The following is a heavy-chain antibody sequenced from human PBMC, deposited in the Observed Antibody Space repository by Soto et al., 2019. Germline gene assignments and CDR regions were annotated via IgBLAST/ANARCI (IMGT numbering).Heavy chain of an antibody. J-gene: IGHJ3*02. CDR1: GFTFSDYY. CDR3: AREATYYYDSSGYFPFKSYAFDI. V-gene: IGHV3-11*01. D-gene: IGHD3-22*01. Sequence: QVQLVESGGGLVKPGGSLRLSCAASGFTFSDYYMSWIRQAPAKGLEWVSYISSSGSTIYYADSVKGRFTISSDNAKKSLYLQMNSLRAEDTAVYYCAREATYYYDSSGYFPFKSYAFDILGQGTMVTVSS. CDR2: ISSSGSTI.